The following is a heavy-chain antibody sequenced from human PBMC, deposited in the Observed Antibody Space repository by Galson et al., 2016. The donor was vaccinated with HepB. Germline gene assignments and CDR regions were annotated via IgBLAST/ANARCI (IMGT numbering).Heavy chain of an antibody. D-gene: IGHD6-6*01. J-gene: IGHJ5*02. CDR1: GYTFTSYY. CDR2: INTSCGST. CDR3: AREGQLASNWFDP. V-gene: IGHV1-46*01. Sequence: SVKVSCKASGYTFTSYYMYWVRQAPGQGLEWMGIINTSCGSTRYAQKFQGRVTMTRDTSTSTVYMELSSMRSEDTAVYYCAREGQLASNWFDPWGQGTLVTVSS.